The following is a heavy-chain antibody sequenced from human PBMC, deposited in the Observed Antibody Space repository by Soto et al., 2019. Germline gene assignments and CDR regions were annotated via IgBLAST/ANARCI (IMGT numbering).Heavy chain of an antibody. CDR1: GGSISSSTFY. Sequence: SETLSLTCTVSGGSISSSTFYWGRIRQPPGTGLEWIGEINHSGSTNYNPSLKSRVTISVDTSKNQFSLKLTSVTAADTAVYYCARDKITGLFDYWGQGTLVTVSS. J-gene: IGHJ4*02. CDR3: ARDKITGLFDY. D-gene: IGHD2-8*02. V-gene: IGHV4-39*07. CDR2: INHSGST.